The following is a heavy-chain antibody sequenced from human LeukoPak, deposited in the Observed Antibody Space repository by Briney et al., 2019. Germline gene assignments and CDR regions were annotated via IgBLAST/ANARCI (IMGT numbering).Heavy chain of an antibody. V-gene: IGHV3-48*03. CDR1: GFTFSSYE. CDR3: ARAVAVRFDY. CDR2: ISSSGSTI. D-gene: IGHD6-19*01. J-gene: IGHJ4*01. Sequence: GGSLILSCAASGFTFSSYEMNWVRQAPGKGLEWVSYISSSGSTIYYADSVKGRFTISRDNAKNSLYLQMNSLRAEDTAVYYRARAVAVRFDYWGQGTLVTVSS.